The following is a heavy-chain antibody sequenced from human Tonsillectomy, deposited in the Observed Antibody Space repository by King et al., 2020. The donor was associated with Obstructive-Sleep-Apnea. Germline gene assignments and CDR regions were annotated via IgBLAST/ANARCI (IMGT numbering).Heavy chain of an antibody. CDR3: SRSTGYSNFEAY. CDR2: ISYSGNT. Sequence: VPLQESGPGLVKPSQTLSLTCTVSGGSISSGTYYWGWYRQHPGKGPEWIGVISYSGNTFYNPSLKSRVTISVEASETQFSLSLKSVTVADTAVYYCSRSTGYSNFEAYWGQGSL. V-gene: IGHV4-31*03. CDR1: GGSISSGTYY. J-gene: IGHJ4*02. D-gene: IGHD4-11*01.